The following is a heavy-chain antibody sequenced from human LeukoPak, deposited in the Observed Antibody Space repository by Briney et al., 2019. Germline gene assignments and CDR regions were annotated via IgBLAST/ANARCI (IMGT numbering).Heavy chain of an antibody. D-gene: IGHD2-15*01. Sequence: SETLSLTCTVSGYSISNGYYWGWIRQPPGKGLEWVGSIYHSGFTNYNPSLKSRVTISVDTSKNQFSLRLSSVTAADTAVYYCAREGAYCSGGSCYPYFFDYWDQGTLVTVSS. CDR2: IYHSGFT. V-gene: IGHV4-38-2*02. CDR3: AREGAYCSGGSCYPYFFDY. J-gene: IGHJ4*02. CDR1: GYSISNGYY.